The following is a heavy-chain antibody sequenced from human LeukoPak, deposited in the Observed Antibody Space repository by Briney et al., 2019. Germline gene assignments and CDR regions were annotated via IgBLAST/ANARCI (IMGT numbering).Heavy chain of an antibody. Sequence: SGTLSLTCAVSGGSINSSYWWSWVRPPPGKGLEWIGEIYHSGSTNYNPSLKSRVTISVDKSKNQFSLKLSSVTAADTAVYYCARVRYDSSASWGGGWFDPWGQGTLVTVSS. V-gene: IGHV4-4*02. CDR3: ARVRYDSSASWGGGWFDP. CDR2: IYHSGST. CDR1: GGSINSSYW. J-gene: IGHJ5*02. D-gene: IGHD3-22*01.